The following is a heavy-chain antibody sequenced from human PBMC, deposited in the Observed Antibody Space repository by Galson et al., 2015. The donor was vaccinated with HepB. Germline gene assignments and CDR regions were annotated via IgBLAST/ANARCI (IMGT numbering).Heavy chain of an antibody. CDR1: GFTFDDYA. J-gene: IGHJ1*01. Sequence: SLRLSCAASGFTFDDYAMHWVRQAPGKGLEWVSGISWNSGSIGYADSVKGRFTISRDNAKNSLYLQMNSLRAEDTALYYCAKGASSSGWYEYFQHWGQGTLVTVSS. CDR2: ISWNSGSI. CDR3: AKGASSSGWYEYFQH. V-gene: IGHV3-9*01. D-gene: IGHD6-19*01.